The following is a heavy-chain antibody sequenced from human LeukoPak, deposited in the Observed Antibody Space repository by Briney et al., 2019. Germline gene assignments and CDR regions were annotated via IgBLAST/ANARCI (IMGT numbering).Heavy chain of an antibody. CDR1: GFTFSSYE. CDR3: ARSPNCGGDCS. Sequence: GGSLRLSCAASGFTFSSYEMNWVRQAPGKGLVWVSRIDSDGTRTTYADSVKGRFTISRDNAKNTLYLQMNSLRVEDTAVYYCARSPNCGGDCSWGQGTLVTVSS. V-gene: IGHV3-74*01. J-gene: IGHJ5*02. D-gene: IGHD2-21*02. CDR2: IDSDGTRT.